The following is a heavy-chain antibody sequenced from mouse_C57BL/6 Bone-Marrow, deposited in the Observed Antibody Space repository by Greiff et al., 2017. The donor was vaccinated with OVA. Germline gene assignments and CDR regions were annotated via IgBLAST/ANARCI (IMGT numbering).Heavy chain of an antibody. CDR3: ARDGNGYYAMDY. CDR1: GFTFSDFY. CDR2: SRNKANDYTT. Sequence: EVNLVESGGGLVQSGRSLRLSCATSGFTFSDFYMEWVRQAPGKGLEWIAASRNKANDYTTEYSASVKGRFIVSRDTSQSILYLQMNALRAEDTAIYYCARDGNGYYAMDYLGQGTSVTVSS. V-gene: IGHV7-1*01. J-gene: IGHJ4*01.